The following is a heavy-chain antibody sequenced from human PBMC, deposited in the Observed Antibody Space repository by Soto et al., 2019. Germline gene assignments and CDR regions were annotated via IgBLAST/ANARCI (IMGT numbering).Heavy chain of an antibody. J-gene: IGHJ3*02. CDR1: GFTFSSYG. CDR2: ISYDGSNK. CDR3: AKDLEGDPHDAFDI. V-gene: IGHV3-30*18. Sequence: QVQLVESGGGVVRPGRSLRLSCAASGFTFSSYGMHWVRQAPGKGLEWVAVISYDGSNKYYADSVKGRFTISRDNSKNTLYLQMNSLRAEDTAVYYCAKDLEGDPHDAFDIWGQGTMVTVSS.